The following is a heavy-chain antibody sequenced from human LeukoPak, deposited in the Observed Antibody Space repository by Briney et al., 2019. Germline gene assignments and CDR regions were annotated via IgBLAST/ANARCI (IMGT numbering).Heavy chain of an antibody. V-gene: IGHV4-30-4*07. Sequence: PSETLSLTCAVSGDSISSGDYSWSWIRQPPGKGLEWIGYIYNSGSTYYNPSLKSRVTISVDTSKNQFSLKLSSVTAADTAVYYCARDPRYSSGWYLIDAFDIWGQGTMVTVSS. CDR2: IYNSGST. CDR1: GDSISSGDYS. CDR3: ARDPRYSSGWYLIDAFDI. D-gene: IGHD6-19*01. J-gene: IGHJ3*02.